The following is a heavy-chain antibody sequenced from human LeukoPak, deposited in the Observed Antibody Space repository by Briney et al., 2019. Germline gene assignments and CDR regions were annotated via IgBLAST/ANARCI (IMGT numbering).Heavy chain of an antibody. CDR3: ARVITGGVDY. V-gene: IGHV1-2*02. Sequence: ASVKASCKASGYTFTGYYMHWVRQAPGQGLEWMGCINPNSGGANYAQKFQGRVTMTRDTSISTAYMERSRLRSDETAVYYCARVITGGVDYWGQGTLVTVSS. CDR2: INPNSGGA. J-gene: IGHJ4*02. CDR1: GYTFTGYY. D-gene: IGHD3-16*01.